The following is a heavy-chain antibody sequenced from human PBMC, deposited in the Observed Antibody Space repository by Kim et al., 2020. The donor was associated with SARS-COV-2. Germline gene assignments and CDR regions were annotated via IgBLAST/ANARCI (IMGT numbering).Heavy chain of an antibody. Sequence: SETLSLTCTVSGGSISRENYYWGWIRQPPGKGLEWIGSIFYSGSTYYNPSLKSRITISVDTSKSQFSLRVSSLTAAATAVYYCASYGSGTYYSVMDVWG. V-gene: IGHV4-39*01. D-gene: IGHD3-10*01. J-gene: IGHJ6*02. CDR2: IFYSGST. CDR1: GGSISRENYY. CDR3: ASYGSGTYYSVMDV.